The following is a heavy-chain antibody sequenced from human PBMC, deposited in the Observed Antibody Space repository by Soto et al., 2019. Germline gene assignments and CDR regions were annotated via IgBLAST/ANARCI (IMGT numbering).Heavy chain of an antibody. V-gene: IGHV3-23*01. J-gene: IGHJ4*02. D-gene: IGHD4-17*01. Sequence: EVQVLESGGGLVHPGGSLGLSCAASGFTFSSYDMSWVRQAPGKGVEYVSSISVTGSGTYYADSVKGRFTIARDNSKNTLHRQMNSLRVEEKAVYYGARTTTTNSRDYWGQGTLVTVSS. CDR1: GFTFSSYD. CDR2: ISVTGSGT. CDR3: ARTTTTNSRDY.